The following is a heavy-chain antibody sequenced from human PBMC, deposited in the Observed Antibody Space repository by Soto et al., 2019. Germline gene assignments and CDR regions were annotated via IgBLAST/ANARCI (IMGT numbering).Heavy chain of an antibody. Sequence: PGWSLRLSCAASGFTFSSYAMSWVRQAPGKGLEWVSAISGSGGSTYYADSVKGRFTISRDNSKNTLYLQMNSLRAEDTAVYYCEKDQWLAAAGTQVSWGQGTMVTV. D-gene: IGHD6-13*01. CDR3: EKDQWLAAAGTQVS. V-gene: IGHV3-23*01. J-gene: IGHJ5*02. CDR2: ISGSGGST. CDR1: GFTFSSYA.